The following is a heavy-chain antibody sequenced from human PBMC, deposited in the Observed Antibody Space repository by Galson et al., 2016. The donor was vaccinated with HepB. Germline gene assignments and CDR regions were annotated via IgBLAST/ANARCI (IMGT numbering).Heavy chain of an antibody. CDR1: GDSVSSINAA. V-gene: IGHV6-1*01. D-gene: IGHD2/OR15-2a*01. CDR2: TYYRSKWYY. J-gene: IGHJ4*02. CDR3: ARDRASWDAQNTGNYDH. Sequence: CAIFGDSVSSINAAWNWIRQPPSRGLEWLGRTYYRSKWYYDYALSVKSRMTINPDTSKNQLYLHLKSVTPEDTAVYYCARDRASWDAQNTGNYDHWGQGTLVTVSS.